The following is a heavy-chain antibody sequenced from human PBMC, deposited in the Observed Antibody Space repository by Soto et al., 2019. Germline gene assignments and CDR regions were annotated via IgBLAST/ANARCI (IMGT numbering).Heavy chain of an antibody. V-gene: IGHV1-18*01. D-gene: IGHD6-19*01. CDR2: ISAYNGNT. CDR3: ARDLPGEQWLAYYSDY. Sequence: ASVKVSCKASGYTFTSYGISWVRQAPGQGLEWMGWISAYNGNTNYAQKLQGRVTMTTDTSTSTAYMELRSLRSDDTAVYYCARDLPGEQWLAYYSDYWGQGTLVTVSS. CDR1: GYTFTSYG. J-gene: IGHJ4*02.